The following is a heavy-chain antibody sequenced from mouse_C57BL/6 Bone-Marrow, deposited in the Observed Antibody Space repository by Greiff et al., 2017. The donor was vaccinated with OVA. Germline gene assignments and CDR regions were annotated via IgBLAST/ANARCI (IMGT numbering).Heavy chain of an antibody. V-gene: IGHV14-4*01. CDR2: IDPENGDT. J-gene: IGHJ2*01. CDR1: GFNIKDDY. CDR3: TTRGGSSLFDY. Sequence: EVQLQESGAELVRPGASVKLSCTASGFNIKDDYMHWVKQRPEQGLEWIGWIDPENGDTEYASKFQGKATITADTSSNTAYLQLSSLTSEDTAVYYCTTRGGSSLFDYWGQGTTLTVSS. D-gene: IGHD1-1*01.